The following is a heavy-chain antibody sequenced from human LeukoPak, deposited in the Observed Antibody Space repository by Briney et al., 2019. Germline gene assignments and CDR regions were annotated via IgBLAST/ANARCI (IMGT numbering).Heavy chain of an antibody. D-gene: IGHD3-22*01. CDR3: ARLGPDSSGYYYYYGMDV. V-gene: IGHV4-59*08. Sequence: SETLSLTCTVSGGSISSYYWSWIRQPPGKGLEWIGYIYYSGSTNYNPSLKSRVTISVDTSKNQFSLKLSSVTAADTAVYYCARLGPDSSGYYYYYGMDVWGQGTTVTVSS. CDR1: GGSISSYY. CDR2: IYYSGST. J-gene: IGHJ6*02.